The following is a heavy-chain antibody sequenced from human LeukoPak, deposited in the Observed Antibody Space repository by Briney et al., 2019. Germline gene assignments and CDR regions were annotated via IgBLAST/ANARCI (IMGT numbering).Heavy chain of an antibody. CDR2: ISYDGSNK. D-gene: IGHD1-26*01. CDR3: ARDRERGIVGANTLDY. Sequence: GGSLRLSCAASGFTFSSYAMHWVRQAPGKGLEWVAVISYDGSNKYYADSVKGRFTISRDNSKNTLYPQMNSLRAEDTAVYYCARDRERGIVGANTLDYWGQGTLVTVSS. CDR1: GFTFSSYA. V-gene: IGHV3-30*01. J-gene: IGHJ4*02.